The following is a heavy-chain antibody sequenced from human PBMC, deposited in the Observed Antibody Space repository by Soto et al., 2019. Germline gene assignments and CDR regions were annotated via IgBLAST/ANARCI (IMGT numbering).Heavy chain of an antibody. CDR1: GFTFSSNA. CDR2: ISGSGGST. V-gene: IGHV3-23*01. Sequence: EVQLLESGGGLVQPGGSLRLSCAASGFTFSSNAMSWVRQAPGKGLEWVSAISGSGGSTYYADSVKGRFTISRDNSKNTLYLQMNSLRAEDTAVYYCAKSIYYYYYGIDVRGQGTTVTVSS. CDR3: AKSIYYYYYGIDV. J-gene: IGHJ6*02.